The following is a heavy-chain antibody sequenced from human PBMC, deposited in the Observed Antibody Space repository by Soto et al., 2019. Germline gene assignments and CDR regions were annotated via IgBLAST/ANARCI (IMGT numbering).Heavy chain of an antibody. D-gene: IGHD6-19*01. CDR2: INQDGSGT. CDR1: EFTFISSF. CDR3: ARYFRGSGRYFFDH. J-gene: IGHJ4*02. V-gene: IGHV3-7*03. Sequence: GGSLRLCGIASEFTFISSFMGWVRQAPGKGLEWVANINQDGSGTYYVDSVKGRFAISRDNAKNSLYLQMNSLRAEDTAVYYCARYFRGSGRYFFDHWGQGTLVTVSS.